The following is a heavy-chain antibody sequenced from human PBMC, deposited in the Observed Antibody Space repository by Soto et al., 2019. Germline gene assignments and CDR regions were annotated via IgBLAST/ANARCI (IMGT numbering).Heavy chain of an antibody. V-gene: IGHV4-4*09. CDR3: ERRRTGSDY. D-gene: IGHD2-15*01. CDR2: IXXXRRX. J-gene: IGHJ4*02. Sequence: XXTLSLTCTVSGGSISSYYWSWIRQPPGXXXXXXXXIXXXRRXXYKXXXXXXXNXXVDXXXSKFPPDLKYVTAADTAVYYCERRRTGSDYWGQGILVNVSS. CDR1: GGSISSYY.